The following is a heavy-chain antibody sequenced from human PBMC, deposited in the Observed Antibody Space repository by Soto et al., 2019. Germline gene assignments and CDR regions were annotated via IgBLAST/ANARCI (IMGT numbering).Heavy chain of an antibody. V-gene: IGHV3-23*01. CDR2: ISGSGGST. CDR1: GFTFSSDA. CDR3: AKSPSGCRRYYFDY. J-gene: IGHJ4*02. Sequence: EVQLLESGGGLVQPGGSLRLSCAASGFTFSSDAMSWVRQAPGKGLEWVSAISGSGGSTYYADSVKGRFTISRDNSKNTLYLQMNSRRAEDTAVYYWAKSPSGCRRYYFDYWGQGTLVTVSS.